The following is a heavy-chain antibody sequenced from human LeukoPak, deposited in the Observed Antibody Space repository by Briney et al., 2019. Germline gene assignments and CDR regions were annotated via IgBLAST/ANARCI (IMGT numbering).Heavy chain of an antibody. Sequence: SGPTLVNPTQTLTLTCTFSAFSLSTSGVGVGWIRQPPGKALEWLALIYWDDDKRYRPSLKSRLTITKDTSKNQVVLTMTNMDPVDTATYYCAHLHEQLELFDYWGQGTLVTVSS. CDR2: IYWDDDK. CDR3: AHLHEQLELFDY. V-gene: IGHV2-5*02. CDR1: AFSLSTSGVG. D-gene: IGHD6-6*01. J-gene: IGHJ4*02.